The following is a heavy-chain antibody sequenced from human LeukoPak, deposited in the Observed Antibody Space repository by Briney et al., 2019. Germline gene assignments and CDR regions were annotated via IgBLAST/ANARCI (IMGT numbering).Heavy chain of an antibody. V-gene: IGHV3-23*01. J-gene: IGHJ6*02. Sequence: GGSLRLSCEASGFTFSTYWMSWVRQAPGKGLEWVSAISGSGGSTYYADSVKGRFTISRDNSKNTLYLQMNSLRAEDTAVYYCANAPGIAVAEDYYYYGMDVWGQGTTVTVSS. CDR1: GFTFSTYW. CDR2: ISGSGGST. D-gene: IGHD6-19*01. CDR3: ANAPGIAVAEDYYYYGMDV.